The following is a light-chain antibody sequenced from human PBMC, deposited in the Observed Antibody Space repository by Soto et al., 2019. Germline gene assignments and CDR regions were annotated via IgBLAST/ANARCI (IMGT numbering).Light chain of an antibody. CDR2: GAS. V-gene: IGKV3-15*01. CDR3: QQYNNWIT. J-gene: IGKJ5*01. Sequence: EIVMTQSPATLSVSPGERATLSCRASQSVSSNLAWYQQKSGQAPRLLIYGASTRATGFPARFSGSGSGTEFTLTISSLQSEDFAVYYCQQYNNWITFGQGTRLEIK. CDR1: QSVSSN.